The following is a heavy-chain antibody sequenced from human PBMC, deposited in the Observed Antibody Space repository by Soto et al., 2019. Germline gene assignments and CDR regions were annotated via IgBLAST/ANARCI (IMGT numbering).Heavy chain of an antibody. CDR1: GGTFSSYA. D-gene: IGHD6-13*01. J-gene: IGHJ6*02. CDR3: ARDCKSIAAAGTLYCYYYYGMDV. CDR2: IIPIFGTA. Sequence: QVQLVQSGAEVKKPGSSVKVSCKASGGTFSSYAISWVRQAPGQGLEWMGGIIPIFGTANYAQKFQGRVTITADESTSTADMELSSLRSEDTAVYYCARDCKSIAAAGTLYCYYYYGMDVWGQGTTVTVSS. V-gene: IGHV1-69*01.